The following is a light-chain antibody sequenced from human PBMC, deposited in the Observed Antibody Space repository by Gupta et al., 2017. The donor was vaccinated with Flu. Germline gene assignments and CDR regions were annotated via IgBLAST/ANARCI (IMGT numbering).Light chain of an antibody. CDR3: LQGVTTPLT. V-gene: IGKV1-39*01. CDR1: QTISNY. Sequence: GDRVTITCRADQTISNYLSWYQQKPGKAPRLLISSASHLESGVPSRFRGDGSGTEFTLTIDSLQPDDFATYFCLQGVTTPLTFGPGTNVHIK. J-gene: IGKJ3*01. CDR2: SAS.